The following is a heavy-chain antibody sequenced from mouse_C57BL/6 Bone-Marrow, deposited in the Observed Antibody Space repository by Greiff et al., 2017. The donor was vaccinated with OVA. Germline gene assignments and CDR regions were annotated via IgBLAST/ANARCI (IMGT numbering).Heavy chain of an antibody. Sequence: EVQLQESGGGLVQPKGSLKLSCAASGFSFNTYAMNWVRQAPGKGLEWVARIRSKSNNYATYYADSVKDRFTISRDDSESMLYLQMNNLKTEDTAMYYCVSLTGMFAYWGQGTLVTVSA. J-gene: IGHJ3*01. D-gene: IGHD4-1*01. CDR1: GFSFNTYA. CDR2: IRSKSNNYAT. CDR3: VSLTGMFAY. V-gene: IGHV10-1*01.